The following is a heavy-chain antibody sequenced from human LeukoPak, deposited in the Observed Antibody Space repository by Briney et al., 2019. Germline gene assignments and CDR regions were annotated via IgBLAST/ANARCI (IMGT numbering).Heavy chain of an antibody. J-gene: IGHJ4*02. D-gene: IGHD3-3*01. CDR1: GDSVSSNSAA. Sequence: SQTLSLTCAISGDSVSSNSAAWNWIRQSPSRGLEWLGRTYYRSKWYNDYAVSVKSRITINPDTSKNQFFLQLNSVTPEDTAVYYCARAVPYDFWSGYYHLDYWGQGTLVTVSS. V-gene: IGHV6-1*01. CDR3: ARAVPYDFWSGYYHLDY. CDR2: TYYRSKWYN.